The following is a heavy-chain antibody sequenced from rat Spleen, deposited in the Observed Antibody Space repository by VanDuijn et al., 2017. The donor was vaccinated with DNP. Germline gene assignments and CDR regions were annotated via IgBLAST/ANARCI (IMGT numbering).Heavy chain of an antibody. V-gene: IGHV5-31*01. CDR2: ITSSGSDT. J-gene: IGHJ2*01. CDR3: ARPDH. Sequence: EVQLVESGGDLVQPGRSLKLSCVASGFTFNNYWMTWIRQVPGKGLEWFASITSSGSDTYYPDSVKGRFTISRENARNTLYLQMDSLRSEDTATYYCARPDHWGQGVMVTVSS. CDR1: GFTFNNYW.